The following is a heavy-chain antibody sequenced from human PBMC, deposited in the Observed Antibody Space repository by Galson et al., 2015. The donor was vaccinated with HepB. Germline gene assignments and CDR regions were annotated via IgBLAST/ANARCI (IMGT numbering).Heavy chain of an antibody. V-gene: IGHV3-23*01. J-gene: IGHJ4*02. Sequence: SLRLSCAASGFTFTRYAMSWVRQAPGKGLEWVSSICGGAAITYYAGSVKGRFSISRDNSRNIVYLQLNSLSVEDTAVYYCAKVAILGATPHYFDYLGQGTLVTVSS. CDR1: GFTFTRYA. D-gene: IGHD2-21*01. CDR2: ICGGAAIT. CDR3: AKVAILGATPHYFDY.